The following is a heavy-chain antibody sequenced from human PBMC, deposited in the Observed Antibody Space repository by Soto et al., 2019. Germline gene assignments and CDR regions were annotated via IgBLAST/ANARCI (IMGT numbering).Heavy chain of an antibody. D-gene: IGHD3-3*01. CDR1: GFTFSSYG. V-gene: IGHV3-33*01. CDR3: ARAGRRPLRSGYYYDT. CDR2: IWYDGSNK. J-gene: IGHJ5*02. Sequence: GGSLRLSCAASGFTFSSYGMHWVRQAPGKGLEWVAVIWYDGSNKYYADSVKGRFTISRDNSKNTLYLQMNSLRAEDTAVYYCARAGRRPLRSGYYYDTWGQGTLVTVSS.